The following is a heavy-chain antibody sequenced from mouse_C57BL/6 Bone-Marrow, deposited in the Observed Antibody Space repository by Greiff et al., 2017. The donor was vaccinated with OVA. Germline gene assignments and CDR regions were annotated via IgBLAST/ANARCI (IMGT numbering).Heavy chain of an antibody. Sequence: EVKLMESGGGLVQPKGSLKLSCAASGFSFNTYAMNWVRQAPGKGLEWVARIRSKSNNYATYYADSVKDRFTISRDDSESMLYLQMNNLKTEDTAMYYCVRPLITTVVGYAMDYWGQGTSVTVSS. CDR1: GFSFNTYA. CDR3: VRPLITTVVGYAMDY. J-gene: IGHJ4*01. D-gene: IGHD1-1*01. CDR2: IRSKSNNYAT. V-gene: IGHV10-1*01.